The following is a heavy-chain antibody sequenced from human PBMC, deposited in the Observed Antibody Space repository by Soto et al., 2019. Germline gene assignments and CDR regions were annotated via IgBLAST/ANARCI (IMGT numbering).Heavy chain of an antibody. CDR3: ARVDRSGWTPNCFDH. Sequence: SETSSLTCAFSAFYILGGYTWCWVRQAPGKGREWIGTIYHSASTFYNPSLKSRVTISVDTSKNQFSLKLNSVTAAYTALYYCARVDRSGWTPNCFDHWGQG. CDR1: AFYILGGYT. V-gene: IGHV4-38-2*01. CDR2: IYHSAST. J-gene: IGHJ4*02. D-gene: IGHD6-19*01.